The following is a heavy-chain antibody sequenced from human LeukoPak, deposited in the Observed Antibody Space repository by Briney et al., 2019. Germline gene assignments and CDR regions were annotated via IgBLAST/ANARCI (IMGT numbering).Heavy chain of an antibody. D-gene: IGHD3-10*01. CDR2: ISYDGSSK. V-gene: IGHV3-30*18. CDR3: AKEKVDYYGSGNAFDI. J-gene: IGHJ3*02. Sequence: PGGSLRLSCAASGFTFSSYGMHWVRQAPGKGLEWVAVISYDGSSKYYADSVKGRFTISRDNSKNTLYLQMNSLRAEDTAVYYCAKEKVDYYGSGNAFDIWGQGTMVTVSS. CDR1: GFTFSSYG.